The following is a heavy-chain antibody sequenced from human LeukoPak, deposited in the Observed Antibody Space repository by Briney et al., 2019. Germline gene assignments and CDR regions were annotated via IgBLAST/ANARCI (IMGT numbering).Heavy chain of an antibody. CDR3: AREVDSGSYRPSYYFDY. D-gene: IGHD1-26*01. CDR1: GFTFSSYG. J-gene: IGHJ4*02. Sequence: PGGSLRLSCAASGFTFSSYGMHWVRQAPGKGLEWVAFIRYDGSNKYYADSVKGRFTISRDNSKNTLYLQMNSLRAEDTAVYYCAREVDSGSYRPSYYFDYWGQGTLVTVSS. V-gene: IGHV3-30*02. CDR2: IRYDGSNK.